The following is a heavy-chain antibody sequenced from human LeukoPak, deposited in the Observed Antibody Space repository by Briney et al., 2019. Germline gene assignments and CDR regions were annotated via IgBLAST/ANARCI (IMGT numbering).Heavy chain of an antibody. CDR2: ISSSSSYI. V-gene: IGHV3-21*01. D-gene: IGHD3-10*01. CDR1: GFTFSSYS. J-gene: IGHJ5*02. Sequence: GGSLRLSCAASGFTFSSYSMNWVRQAPGKGLEWVSSISSSSSYIYYADSVKGRFTISRDNAKNSLYLQMNSLRAEDTAVYYCASSNQYHYGSGGSWFDPWGQGTLVTVSS. CDR3: ASSNQYHYGSGGSWFDP.